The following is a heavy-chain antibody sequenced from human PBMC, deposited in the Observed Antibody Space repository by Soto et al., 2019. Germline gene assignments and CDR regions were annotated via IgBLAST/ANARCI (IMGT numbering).Heavy chain of an antibody. V-gene: IGHV3-11*05. J-gene: IGHJ4*02. CDR2: ISHNSDYT. D-gene: IGHD4-4*01. CDR3: AKGDSDYYFDS. Sequence: GGSLRLSCAASGLNFGLSFMIWMRQRPGKGLEWVSFISHNSDYTNYADSVRGRFTISRDNDKSSIYLQMNSLRVDDTALYFCAKGDSDYYFDSLGQGTLVTVSS. CDR1: GLNFGLSF.